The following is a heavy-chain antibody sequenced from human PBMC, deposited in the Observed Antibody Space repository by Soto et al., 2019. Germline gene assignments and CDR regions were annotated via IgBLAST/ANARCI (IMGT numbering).Heavy chain of an antibody. CDR1: GFTFSTYA. CDR2: IGGRGVST. V-gene: IGHV3-23*01. Sequence: GGSLRLSCAASGFTFSTYAMSWVRQAPGKGLEWVSAIGGRGVSTLYADSVKGRFTISRDNSKNTLYLQMNSLKVEDTAVYYCAKRGDDFRSGYYYYFDYWGLGTLVTVSS. J-gene: IGHJ4*02. CDR3: AKRGDDFRSGYYYYFDY. D-gene: IGHD3-3*01.